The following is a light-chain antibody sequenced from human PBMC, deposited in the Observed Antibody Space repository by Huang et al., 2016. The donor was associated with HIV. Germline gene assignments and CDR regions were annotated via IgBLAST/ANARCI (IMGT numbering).Light chain of an antibody. Sequence: EIVMTQSPATLSVSPGERATLSCRASQSIGSNLAWYQQRPGQAPRRLVSGASTRAPGIPARFSASGSGTEFTLTISSLQSEDFAVYYCQRYDNWPPYTFGQGTRLEIK. V-gene: IGKV3-15*01. CDR2: GAS. J-gene: IGKJ2*01. CDR3: QRYDNWPPYT. CDR1: QSIGSN.